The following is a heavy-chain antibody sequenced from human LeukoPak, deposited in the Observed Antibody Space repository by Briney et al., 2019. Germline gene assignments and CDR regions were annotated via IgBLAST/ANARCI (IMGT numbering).Heavy chain of an antibody. CDR2: ISDSGGST. D-gene: IGHD3-3*01. V-gene: IGHV3-23*01. J-gene: IGHJ4*02. Sequence: GGSLRLSCAASGFTFSSSAMSWVRQAPGKGLEWVSGISDSGGSTYYADSVKGRFTISRDNSKNMLYLQMNSLRAEDTAVYYCARDRNTDFWSGYYTNYCDYWGQGTLVTVSS. CDR1: GFTFSSSA. CDR3: ARDRNTDFWSGYYTNYCDY.